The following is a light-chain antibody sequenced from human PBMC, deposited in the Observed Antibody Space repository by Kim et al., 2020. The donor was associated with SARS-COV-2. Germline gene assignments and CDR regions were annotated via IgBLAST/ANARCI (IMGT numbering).Light chain of an antibody. CDR2: DVN. CDR1: SSDIGGYNY. J-gene: IGLJ1*01. V-gene: IGLV2-11*01. Sequence: QSALTQPRSVSGSPGQSVTISRTGSSSDIGGYNYVSWYQQYPDKAPKLMIYDVNRRPSGVPDRFSGSKSGNTASLTISGLQAEDEAVYYCCSYSGTYTLAVFGTGTKVTVL. CDR3: CSYSGTYTLAV.